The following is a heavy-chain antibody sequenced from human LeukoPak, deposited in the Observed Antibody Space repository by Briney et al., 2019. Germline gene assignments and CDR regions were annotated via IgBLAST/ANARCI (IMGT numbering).Heavy chain of an antibody. CDR2: IRGSSSYM. J-gene: IGHJ4*02. D-gene: IGHD6-6*01. CDR1: GFTFSSYS. V-gene: IGHV3-21*01. CDR3: ARDGPSIAADFDC. Sequence: GGSLRLSCAASGFTFSSYSMNWVRQAPGKGLEWVSSIRGSSSYMYYADSLKGRFAISRDNAKNSLYLQMNSLRAEDPAVYYCARDGPSIAADFDCWGQGTLVTVSS.